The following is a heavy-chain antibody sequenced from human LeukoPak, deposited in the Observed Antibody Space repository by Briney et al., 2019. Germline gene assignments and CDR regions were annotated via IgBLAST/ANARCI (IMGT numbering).Heavy chain of an antibody. J-gene: IGHJ6*03. Sequence: GGSLRLSCAASGFTFSSYELNWVRQAPGKGLEWVSYISDTGSTIYYADSVEGRFTISRDNAKNSLYLQMNSLRAEDTAVYYCARGLAGGALYYYYMDVWGKGTTVTISS. CDR3: ARGLAGGALYYYYMDV. D-gene: IGHD3-16*01. CDR2: ISDTGSTI. V-gene: IGHV3-48*03. CDR1: GFTFSSYE.